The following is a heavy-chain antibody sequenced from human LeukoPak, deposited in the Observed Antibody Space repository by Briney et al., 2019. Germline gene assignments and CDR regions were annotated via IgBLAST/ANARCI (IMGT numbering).Heavy chain of an antibody. Sequence: ASVTVSCKASGYTFTSNYIHWVRQAPGQGLEWMGMIYPRDGSTSYAQKFQGRVTVTRDTSTSTVHMELSGLRSEDTAVYYCARDQEGFDYWGQGTLVTVSS. J-gene: IGHJ4*02. CDR3: ARDQEGFDY. CDR1: GYTFTSNY. CDR2: IYPRDGST. V-gene: IGHV1-46*01.